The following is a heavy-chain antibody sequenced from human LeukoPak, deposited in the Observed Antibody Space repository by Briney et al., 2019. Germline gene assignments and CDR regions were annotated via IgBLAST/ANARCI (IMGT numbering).Heavy chain of an antibody. V-gene: IGHV3-30*18. Sequence: PGRSLRLSCAASGFTFSSYGMHWVRQAPGKGLEWVAVISYDGSNKYYADSVKGRFTISRDNSKNTLYLQMNSLRAEDTAVYYCAKSGSSWFSYYYYMDVWGKGTTVTVSS. D-gene: IGHD6-13*01. CDR1: GFTFSSYG. CDR2: ISYDGSNK. J-gene: IGHJ6*03. CDR3: AKSGSSWFSYYYYMDV.